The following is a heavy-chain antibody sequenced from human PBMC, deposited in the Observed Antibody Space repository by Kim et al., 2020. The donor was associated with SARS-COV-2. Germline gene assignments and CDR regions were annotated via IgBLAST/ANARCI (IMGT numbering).Heavy chain of an antibody. CDR1: GFTFSSYS. J-gene: IGHJ6*02. CDR3: ARAGGKQLGYGMDV. V-gene: IGHV3-21*01. D-gene: IGHD6-13*01. CDR2: ISSSSSYI. Sequence: GGSLRLSCAASGFTFSSYSMNWVRQAPGKGLEWVSSISSSSSYIYYADSVKGRFTISRDNAKNSLYLQMNSLRAEDTAVYYCARAGGKQLGYGMDVWGQGPPATLS.